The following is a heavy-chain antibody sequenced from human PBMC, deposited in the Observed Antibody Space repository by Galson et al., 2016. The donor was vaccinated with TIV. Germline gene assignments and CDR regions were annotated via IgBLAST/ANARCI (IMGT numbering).Heavy chain of an antibody. CDR2: IYPDGAT. CDR3: VRAETPNNSDD. Sequence: SLRLSCAASGFTVQRNFMSWVRQAPGKGLEWVSIIYPDGATFYAESMKGRFGISRDTSQNTLSLQMNSLRAEDKALYYCVRAETPNNSDDWGPGTLVPVSS. V-gene: IGHV3-53*01. D-gene: IGHD1-20*01. CDR1: GFTVQRNF. J-gene: IGHJ4*02.